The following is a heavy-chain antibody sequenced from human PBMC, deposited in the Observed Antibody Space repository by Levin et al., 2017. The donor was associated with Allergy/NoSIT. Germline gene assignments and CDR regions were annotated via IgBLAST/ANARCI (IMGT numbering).Heavy chain of an antibody. Sequence: SQTLSLTCAVYGGSFSGYYWSWIRQPPGKGLEWIGEINHSGSTNYNPSLKSRVTISVDTSKNQFSLKLSSVTAADTAVYYCARRVASGYYSYGLNWFDPWGQGTLVTVSS. D-gene: IGHD5-18*01. CDR3: ARRVASGYYSYGLNWFDP. CDR1: GGSFSGYY. CDR2: INHSGST. V-gene: IGHV4-34*01. J-gene: IGHJ5*02.